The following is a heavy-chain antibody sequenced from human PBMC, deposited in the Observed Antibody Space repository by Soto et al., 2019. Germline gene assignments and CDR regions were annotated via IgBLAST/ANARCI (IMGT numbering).Heavy chain of an antibody. V-gene: IGHV4-59*01. CDR3: ARGGLRADWYGMDV. D-gene: IGHD4-17*01. J-gene: IGHJ6*02. CDR1: GGSISSYY. Sequence: PSETLSLTCTVSGGSISSYYWSWIRQPPGKGVEWIGYIYYSGSTNYNPSLKSRVTISVDTSKNQFSLTLSSVTAADTAVYYCARGGLRADWYGMDVWGQGTTVTVSS. CDR2: IYYSGST.